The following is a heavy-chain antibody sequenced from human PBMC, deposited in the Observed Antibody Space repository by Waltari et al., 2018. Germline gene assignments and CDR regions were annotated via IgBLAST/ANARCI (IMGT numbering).Heavy chain of an antibody. CDR3: ARVWGNYRSVDY. CDR1: GYSISISSGYY. V-gene: IGHV4-38-2*01. J-gene: IGHJ4*02. Sequence: QVQLQESGPGLVKPSETLSLTCAVSGYSISISSGYYWGWIRQPPGKGLEWIGSIYHSGSPYYSPSLNCRVTISVDTSKNQFSLKLSSVTAADTAVYYCARVWGNYRSVDYWGQGTLVTVSS. D-gene: IGHD3-16*02. CDR2: IYHSGSP.